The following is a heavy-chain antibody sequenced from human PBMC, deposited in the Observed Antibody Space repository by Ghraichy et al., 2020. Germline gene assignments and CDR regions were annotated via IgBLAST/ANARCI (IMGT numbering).Heavy chain of an antibody. CDR1: GYTFTNYD. J-gene: IGHJ4*02. CDR3: ARGQPKVCSGDSCYSVQYFDY. D-gene: IGHD2-15*01. V-gene: IGHV1-8*01. CDR2: MNPHSANT. Sequence: ASVKVSCKAFGYTFTNYDINWVRQATGQGLEWMGWMNPHSANTGYAQKFQGRVTMTRNTSINTAYMELSSLRSEDTAVYYCARGQPKVCSGDSCYSVQYFDYWGQGTLVTVSS.